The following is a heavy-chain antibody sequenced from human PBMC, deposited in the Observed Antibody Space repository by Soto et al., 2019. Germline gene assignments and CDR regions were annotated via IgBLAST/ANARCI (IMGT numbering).Heavy chain of an antibody. CDR3: ARDRGAAGPAWAGMDV. V-gene: IGHV4-31*03. Sequence: QVQLQESGPGLVKPSQTLSLTCTVSGGSISSGGYYWSWIRQHPGKGLEWIGYIYYSGSTYYNPSLKCRVTISVDTSKNQFSLKLSSVTAADTAVYYCARDRGAAGPAWAGMDVWGQGTTVTVAS. CDR1: GGSISSGGYY. J-gene: IGHJ6*02. D-gene: IGHD6-13*01. CDR2: IYYSGST.